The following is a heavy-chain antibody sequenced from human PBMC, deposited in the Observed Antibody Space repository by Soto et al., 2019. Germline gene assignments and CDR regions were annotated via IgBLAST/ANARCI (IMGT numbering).Heavy chain of an antibody. J-gene: IGHJ5*02. D-gene: IGHD6-25*01. CDR2: YYSGGST. V-gene: IGHV3-53*01. CDR3: ARHRHPRGTVAATSPLDP. Sequence: GSFLRLSCAIFGVSVSSNYLSWGRQAPGKGLEWVSVYYSGGSTYYADSVQGRFTISRDKSNNTLYLQMRRVRAEDTAVYFCARHRHPRGTVAATSPLDPWGQGTQVTVSS. CDR1: GVSVSSNY.